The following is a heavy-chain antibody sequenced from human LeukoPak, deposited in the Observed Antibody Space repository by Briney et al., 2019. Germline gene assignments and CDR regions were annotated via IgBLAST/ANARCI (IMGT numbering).Heavy chain of an antibody. CDR2: IRYDGSNK. Sequence: GGSLRLSCAASGFTFSSYGMHWVRQAPGKWLEWVAFIRYDGSNKYYADSVKGRFTISRDNSKNTLYLQMNSLRAEDTAVYYCAKVGGSRWLAYYYYYYMDVWGKGTTVTVSS. CDR1: GFTFSSYG. CDR3: AKVGGSRWLAYYYYYYMDV. V-gene: IGHV3-30*02. J-gene: IGHJ6*03. D-gene: IGHD6-19*01.